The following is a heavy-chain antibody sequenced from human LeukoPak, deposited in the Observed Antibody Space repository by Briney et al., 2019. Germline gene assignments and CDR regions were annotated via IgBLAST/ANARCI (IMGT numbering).Heavy chain of an antibody. CDR3: ARAPPGLMGLDY. CDR1: GFTFSSYE. CDR2: ISSSGSTM. D-gene: IGHD2-8*01. J-gene: IGHJ4*02. V-gene: IGHV3-48*03. Sequence: GGSLRLSCAASGFTFSSYEMNWVRQAPGKGLEWVSYISSSGSTMYYADSVKGRFTISRDNGKNSQYLQMNSLRAEDTAVYFSARAPPGLMGLDYWGQGTLVTVSS.